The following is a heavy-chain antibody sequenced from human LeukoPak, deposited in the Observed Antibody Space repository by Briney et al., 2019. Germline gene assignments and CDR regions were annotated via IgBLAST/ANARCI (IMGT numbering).Heavy chain of an antibody. CDR1: GGSINSYY. J-gene: IGHJ6*03. CDR3: ARGRYWNLPLMDV. CDR2: LFFSKNT. Sequence: SETLSLTCTVSGGSINSYYWSWIRQPPGKGLEWIGHLFFSKNTYYNPSLKSRVTISADTSKNQFSLNLNSVTAADTAVYYCARGRYWNLPLMDVWGKGTTVTISS. D-gene: IGHD1-1*01. V-gene: IGHV4-30-4*08.